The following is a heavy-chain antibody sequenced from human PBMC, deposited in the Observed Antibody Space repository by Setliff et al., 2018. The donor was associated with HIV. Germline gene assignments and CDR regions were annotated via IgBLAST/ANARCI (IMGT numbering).Heavy chain of an antibody. J-gene: IGHJ2*01. Sequence: PGGSLRLSCAASGFTFSNYGMQWVRQAPGKGLEWVAIISYHERDSFYADSVKGRFTISRDNAKNSLYLQMNSLRAEDTAVYFCAKVATYSSTWYFDLWGRGTLVTVSS. V-gene: IGHV3-30*18. CDR2: ISYHERDS. CDR1: GFTFSNYG. CDR3: AKVATYSSTWYFDL. D-gene: IGHD6-13*01.